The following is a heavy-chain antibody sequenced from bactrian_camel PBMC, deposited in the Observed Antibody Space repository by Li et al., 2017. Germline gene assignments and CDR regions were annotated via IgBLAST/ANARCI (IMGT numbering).Heavy chain of an antibody. CDR2: IDSGGSP. D-gene: IGHD4*01. CDR3: AAGRAPIGVVPALPITRLSGD. Sequence: HVQLVESGGGAVQAGGSLKLSCAISVPGSNTRWTGWFREAPGKDREGVALIDSGGSPDYADSVKGRFRISKDNSKNTLYLDMDNLRPEDTRIYYCAAGRAPIGVVPALPITRLSGDWGQGTQVTVS. J-gene: IGHJ4*01. CDR1: VPGSNTRW. V-gene: IGHV3S53*01.